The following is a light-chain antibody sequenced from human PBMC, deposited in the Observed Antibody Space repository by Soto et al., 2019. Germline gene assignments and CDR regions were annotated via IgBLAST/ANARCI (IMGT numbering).Light chain of an antibody. V-gene: IGLV1-47*01. Sequence: QSVLTQPPSASGTPGQRVTISCSGSSSNIGSNYVYWYQQFPGTAPKLLIHRNNQRPSGVPDRFSGSKSGTSASLAISGLRSEDEADYSCAAWDDSLSGRWVFGGGTKLTVL. CDR1: SSNIGSNY. CDR2: RNN. CDR3: AAWDDSLSGRWV. J-gene: IGLJ3*02.